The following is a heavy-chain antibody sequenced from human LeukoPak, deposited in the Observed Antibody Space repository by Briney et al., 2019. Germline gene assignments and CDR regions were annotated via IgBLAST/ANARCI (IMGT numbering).Heavy chain of an antibody. CDR1: GFTVSSNY. CDR3: ASWTTVVTPHAFDI. J-gene: IGHJ3*02. CDR2: IYSGGST. D-gene: IGHD4-23*01. V-gene: IGHV3-53*01. Sequence: GGSLRLPCAASGFTVSSNYMSWVRQAPGKGVEWVSVIYSGGSTYYADSVKGRFTISRDNSKNTLYLQMNSLRAEDTAVYYCASWTTVVTPHAFDIWGQGTMVTVSS.